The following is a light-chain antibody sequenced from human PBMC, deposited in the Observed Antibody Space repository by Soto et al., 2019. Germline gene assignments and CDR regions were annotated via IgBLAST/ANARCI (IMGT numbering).Light chain of an antibody. CDR3: QRYYSAPLT. CDR2: AAS. J-gene: IGKJ4*01. Sequence: DIQMTQSPSSLSASVGDRVIITCRASQGIDNYLAWYQQTPGKVPKLLIYAASTLQSGGSSRFSGSGSGTDFTLTISNLQPEDVATYYCQRYYSAPLTFGGGTKVEI. V-gene: IGKV1-27*01. CDR1: QGIDNY.